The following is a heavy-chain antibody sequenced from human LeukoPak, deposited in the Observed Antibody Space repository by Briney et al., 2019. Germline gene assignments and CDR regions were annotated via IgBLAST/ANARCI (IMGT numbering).Heavy chain of an antibody. Sequence: GRSLRLSCTASGFTFGDYAMSWFRQAPGKGLEWVGFIRSKAYGGTTEYAASVKGRFTISRDDSKSIAYLQMNSLKTEHTAVYYCARDTTPSGMDVWGQGTTVTVSS. D-gene: IGHD1-1*01. V-gene: IGHV3-49*03. J-gene: IGHJ6*02. CDR1: GFTFGDYA. CDR2: IRSKAYGGTT. CDR3: ARDTTPSGMDV.